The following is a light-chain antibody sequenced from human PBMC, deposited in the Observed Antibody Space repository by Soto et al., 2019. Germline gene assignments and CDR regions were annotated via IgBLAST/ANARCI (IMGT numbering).Light chain of an antibody. Sequence: QLVLTQPPSVSEAPRQRVTISCSGSSSNIGNNAVNWYQQLPGKAPKLLIYYDDLLPSGVSDRFSGSKSGTSASLAISGLQSEDEADYYWAAWDDSLNGPVFGGGTQLTVL. CDR1: SSNIGNNA. J-gene: IGLJ7*01. CDR2: YDD. V-gene: IGLV1-36*01. CDR3: AAWDDSLNGPV.